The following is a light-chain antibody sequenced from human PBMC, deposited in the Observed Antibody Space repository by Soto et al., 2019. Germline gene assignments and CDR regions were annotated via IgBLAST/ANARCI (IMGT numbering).Light chain of an antibody. V-gene: IGLV2-14*01. J-gene: IGLJ2*01. CDR2: EVS. CDR1: SSDIGAYDY. CDR3: SSYSTSCTLV. Sequence: QSALTQPASVSGSPGQSITISCTGTSSDIGAYDYVSWYQQHPGIAPKLMIYEVSNRPSGASNRFSGSKSGNAASLTISGLQVEDEADYYCSSYSTSCTLVFGGGTKLTVL.